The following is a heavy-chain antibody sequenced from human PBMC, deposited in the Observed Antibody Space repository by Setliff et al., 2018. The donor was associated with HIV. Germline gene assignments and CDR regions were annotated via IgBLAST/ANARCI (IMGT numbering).Heavy chain of an antibody. Sequence: GASVKVSCKASGYTFTSCFLHWVRQAPGQGLEYMGIINPSDGSADYVEKFQDRVTITRDTSTSTVYMEMSSLRSEDTAIYYCAKEYHTAATCTRVANYFDYWGQGTLVTVSS. CDR3: AKEYHTAATCTRVANYFDY. CDR1: GYTFTSCF. CDR2: INPSDGSA. J-gene: IGHJ4*02. V-gene: IGHV1-46*01. D-gene: IGHD6-25*01.